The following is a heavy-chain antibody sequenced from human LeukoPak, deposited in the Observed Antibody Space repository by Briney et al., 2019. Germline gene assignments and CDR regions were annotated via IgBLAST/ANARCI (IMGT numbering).Heavy chain of an antibody. J-gene: IGHJ6*03. V-gene: IGHV3-23*01. D-gene: IGHD6-19*01. CDR2: ISGSGGST. CDR1: GFTFDDYG. CDR3: AKDGYSSGWYEYYYYYYMDV. Sequence: QAGGSLRLSCAASGFTFDDYGMSWVRQAPGKGLEWVSAISGSGGSTYYADSVKGRFTISRDNSKNTLYLQMNSLRAEDTAVYYCAKDGYSSGWYEYYYYYYMDVWGKGTTVTVSS.